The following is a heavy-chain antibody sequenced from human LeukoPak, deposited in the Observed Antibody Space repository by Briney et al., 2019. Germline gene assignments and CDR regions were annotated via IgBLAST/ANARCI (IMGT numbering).Heavy chain of an antibody. D-gene: IGHD6-19*01. CDR1: GTSFSGYY. Sequence: SETLSLTCAVDGTSFSGYYWSWIRQPPGKGLEWIGEISHSGSTTYNPSLKSRVTISVDTSKKQFSLKLTSVTAADTAVYYCAIPPIGYSSGWYVYWGQGTLVTVSS. J-gene: IGHJ4*02. CDR2: ISHSGST. CDR3: AIPPIGYSSGWYVY. V-gene: IGHV4-34*01.